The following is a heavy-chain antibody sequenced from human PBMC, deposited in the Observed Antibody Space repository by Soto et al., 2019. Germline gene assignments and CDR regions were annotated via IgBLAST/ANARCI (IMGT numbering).Heavy chain of an antibody. CDR3: AKDPGSELGLGMIF. J-gene: IGHJ4*02. Sequence: GGSLRLSCAASGFTFSSYGMHWVRQAPGKGLEWVAVISYDGSNKYYADSVKGRFTISRDNSKNTLYLQMNSLRAEDTAVYYCAKDPGSELGLGMIFWGQGTLVTVSS. CDR2: ISYDGSNK. D-gene: IGHD3-10*01. CDR1: GFTFSSYG. V-gene: IGHV3-30*18.